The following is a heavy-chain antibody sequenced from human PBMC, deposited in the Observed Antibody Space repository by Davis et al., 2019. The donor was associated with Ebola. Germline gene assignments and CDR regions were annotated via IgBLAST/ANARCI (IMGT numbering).Heavy chain of an antibody. CDR3: ARDMGASGEVI. CDR1: GFTFSSYW. D-gene: IGHD2-15*01. J-gene: IGHJ3*02. Sequence: GESLKISCAASGFTFSSYWMSWARQAPGKGLEWVANIKQDGSEKYYVDSVKGRFTISRDNAKNSLYLQMNSLRAEDTAVYYCARDMGASGEVIWGQGTKVTVSS. CDR2: IKQDGSEK. V-gene: IGHV3-7*01.